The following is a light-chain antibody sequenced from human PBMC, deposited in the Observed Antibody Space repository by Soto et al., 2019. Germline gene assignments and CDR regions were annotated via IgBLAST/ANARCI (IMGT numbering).Light chain of an antibody. CDR1: QRVGSS. Sequence: EIVLTQSPGTLSLSPGEKATLSCRASQRVGSSLSWYQQKPGQAPRLLFYGASNRATAIPDRFSGSGFGTDFTLTITRLEPEDFAVYYCQQYGDSPQTFGPGTKVEI. CDR3: QQYGDSPQT. J-gene: IGKJ1*01. V-gene: IGKV3-20*01. CDR2: GAS.